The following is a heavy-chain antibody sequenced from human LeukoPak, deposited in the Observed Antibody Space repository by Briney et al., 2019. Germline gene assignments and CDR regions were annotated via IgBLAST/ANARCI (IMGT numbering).Heavy chain of an antibody. J-gene: IGHJ4*02. V-gene: IGHV5-51*01. D-gene: IGHD6-19*01. CDR2: INPGDSDT. Sequence: GESLKISCEGSGYSFTNYWIGWVRQMPGKGLEWMGIINPGDSDTRYSPSFQGQVTISTDKSISTAYLQWSSLKASDTAMYYCARHSDSTGWYYLDYWGREPWSPSPQ. CDR1: GYSFTNYW. CDR3: ARHSDSTGWYYLDY.